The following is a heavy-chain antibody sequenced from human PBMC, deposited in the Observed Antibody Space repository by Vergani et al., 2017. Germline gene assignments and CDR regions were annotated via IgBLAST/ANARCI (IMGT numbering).Heavy chain of an antibody. CDR1: GGSISSYY. CDR2: IYYSGTT. J-gene: IGHJ5*02. D-gene: IGHD3/OR15-3a*01. V-gene: IGHV4-59*08. CDR3: ARGETRTDWFDP. Sequence: QVQLQESGPGLVKPSETLSLTCTDSGGSISSYYWSWIRQPPGKGLEWIGYIYYSGTTNYNPSLNGRVTIFVDKSKNLLSLRLNSVTAADTAVYYCARGETRTDWFDPWGQGTLVTVSS.